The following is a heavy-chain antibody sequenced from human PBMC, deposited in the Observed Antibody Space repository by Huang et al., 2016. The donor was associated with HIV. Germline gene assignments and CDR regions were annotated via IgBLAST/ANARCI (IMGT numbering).Heavy chain of an antibody. Sequence: QVQLVQSGAEVRKPGSSVKVSCKASGGTFNSYTIHGLRQAPGQGPEWMGGSLAILGKPNYAPRFQARLTITADGSTSTAYMVLSSLRPEDTAIYYCAKWGGLSDYDFRRANAFDIWGQGTVVTVSS. CDR2: SLAILGKP. D-gene: IGHD5-12*01. J-gene: IGHJ3*02. CDR1: GGTFNSYT. V-gene: IGHV1-69*01. CDR3: AKWGGLSDYDFRRANAFDI.